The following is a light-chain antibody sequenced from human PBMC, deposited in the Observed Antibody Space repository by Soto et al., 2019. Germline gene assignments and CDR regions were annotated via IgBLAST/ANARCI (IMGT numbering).Light chain of an antibody. CDR3: QQYGSSIT. J-gene: IGKJ5*01. CDR2: GTS. V-gene: IGKV3-20*01. CDR1: QSVKSSY. Sequence: EIVLTQSPGTLSLSPGERATLPCRASQSVKSSYLAWYQHKPGQAPRLLTYGTSSRATGIPDRFSGSGSGTDFTLTISRLEPEDFAVYYWQQYGSSITFGQGTRLEIK.